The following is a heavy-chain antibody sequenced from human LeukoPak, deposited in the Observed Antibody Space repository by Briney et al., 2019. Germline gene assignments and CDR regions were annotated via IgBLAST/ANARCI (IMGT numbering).Heavy chain of an antibody. CDR2: INHSGST. Sequence: SETLSLTCALYGGSFSGYYWSWIRQPPGKGLEGIGEINHSGSTHYTPSIKSRVSFSVDTSKNRFSLTLNSVTAADTAVYYCARGSGDCETYYSYGMDVWGQGTTVTVSS. CDR3: ARGSGDCETYYSYGMDV. V-gene: IGHV4-34*01. J-gene: IGHJ6*02. CDR1: GGSFSGYY. D-gene: IGHD2-21*02.